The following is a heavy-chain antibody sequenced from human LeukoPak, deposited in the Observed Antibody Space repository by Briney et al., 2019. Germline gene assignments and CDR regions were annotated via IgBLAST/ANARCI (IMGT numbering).Heavy chain of an antibody. CDR3: AKTGYGDYVSIDWFDP. V-gene: IGHV3-7*01. J-gene: IGHJ5*02. CDR2: IKQDGSEK. CDR1: GFTFSSYW. D-gene: IGHD4-17*01. Sequence: GGSLRLPCAASGFTFSSYWMSWVRQAPGKGLEWVANIKQDGSEKYYVDSVKGRFTISRDNAKNSLYLQMNSLRAEDTAVYYCAKTGYGDYVSIDWFDPWGQGTLVTVSS.